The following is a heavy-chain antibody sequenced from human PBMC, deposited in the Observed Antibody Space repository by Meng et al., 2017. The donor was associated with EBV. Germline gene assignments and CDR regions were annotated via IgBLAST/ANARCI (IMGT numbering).Heavy chain of an antibody. D-gene: IGHD3-3*01. Sequence: QGQLVQFGAEVKKPGASVKVSCKASGYTFTSYDINWVRQATGQGLEWMGWMNPNSGNTGYAQKFQGRVTMTRNTSISTAYMELSSLRSEDTAVYCCARGVGTIFGVVIKNWFDPWGQGTLVTVSS. CDR2: MNPNSGNT. CDR3: ARGVGTIFGVVIKNWFDP. J-gene: IGHJ5*02. V-gene: IGHV1-8*01. CDR1: GYTFTSYD.